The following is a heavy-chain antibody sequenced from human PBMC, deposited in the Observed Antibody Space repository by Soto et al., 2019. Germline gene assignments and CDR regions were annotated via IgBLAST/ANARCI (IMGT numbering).Heavy chain of an antibody. J-gene: IGHJ5*02. V-gene: IGHV1-18*01. Sequence: GASVKVSCKASGYTFHTYGITWVRQAPGQGLEWMGWISTYNGNTEYVQKFQDRVTMTTDPSTRTAYMELRSLRSDDTAVYYCARKSSSSSWFDPWGQGTLVTVS. CDR2: ISTYNGNT. D-gene: IGHD6-6*01. CDR1: GYTFHTYG. CDR3: ARKSSSSSWFDP.